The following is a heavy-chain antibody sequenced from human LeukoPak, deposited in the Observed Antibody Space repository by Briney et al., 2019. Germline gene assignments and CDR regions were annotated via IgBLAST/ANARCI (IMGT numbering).Heavy chain of an antibody. D-gene: IGHD1-1*01. CDR3: ARSKAGPTPLVDY. V-gene: IGHV3-23*01. J-gene: IGHJ4*02. CDR2: ISTSGDSS. CDR1: GFAFSSYA. Sequence: PGGSLRLSCAASGFAFSSYAMSWVRQTPGKVLEWVSTISTSGDSSYYADSVKGRCTISRDNSKNTLFLQMNGLRAEDTALYSCARSKAGPTPLVDYWGQGTLVTVSS.